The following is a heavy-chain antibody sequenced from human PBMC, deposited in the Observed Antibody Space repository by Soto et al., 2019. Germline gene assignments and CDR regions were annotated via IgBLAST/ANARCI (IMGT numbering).Heavy chain of an antibody. CDR1: GFSLSTSGVG. CDR3: AHTPLWEWGFDF. D-gene: IGHD1-26*01. V-gene: IGHV2-5*02. J-gene: IGHJ4*02. CDR2: IYWDDDK. Sequence: QITLKESGPTLVKPTQTLTLTCTFSGFSLSTSGVGVGWIRQPPGKALEWLSLIYWDDDKRYSPSLKSMLSITKDTSNIQVLLTMTNMDPVDTATYDCAHTPLWEWGFDFWGQGTLVTVSS.